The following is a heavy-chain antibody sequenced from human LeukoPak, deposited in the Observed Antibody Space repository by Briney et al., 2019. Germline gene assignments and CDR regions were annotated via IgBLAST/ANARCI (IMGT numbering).Heavy chain of an antibody. Sequence: ASVKVSCKASGYTFTSYDINRVRQAPGQGLEWTGWMNPNSGNTGYAQKFQGRVTMTRNTSISTAYMELSSLRSGDTAVYYCARGRTTVVTRVFGYWGQGTLVTVSS. J-gene: IGHJ4*02. V-gene: IGHV1-8*01. CDR2: MNPNSGNT. D-gene: IGHD4-23*01. CDR1: GYTFTSYD. CDR3: ARGRTTVVTRVFGY.